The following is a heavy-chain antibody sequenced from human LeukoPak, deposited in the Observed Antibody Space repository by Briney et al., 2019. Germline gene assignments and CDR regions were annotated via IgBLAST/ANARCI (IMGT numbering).Heavy chain of an antibody. CDR2: INSYGAYT. V-gene: IGHV3-23*01. CDR1: GFTFSSYD. D-gene: IGHD3-22*01. Sequence: GGSLRLSCAASGFTFSSYDMSWVRQAPGKGLEWVSTINSYGAYTYYADSVRGRFTISRDNSKNTLYLQMNSLRAEDTAVFYCAKRDSSGSYYFDYWGQGTLVTVSS. CDR3: AKRDSSGSYYFDY. J-gene: IGHJ4*02.